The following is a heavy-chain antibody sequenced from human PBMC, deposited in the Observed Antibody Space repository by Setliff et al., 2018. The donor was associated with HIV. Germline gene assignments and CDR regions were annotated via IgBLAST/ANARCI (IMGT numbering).Heavy chain of an antibody. CDR3: ARGVPLLPPRN. CDR1: DGSFSSDY. V-gene: IGHV4-59*12. CDR2: IYYSGST. J-gene: IGHJ4*02. D-gene: IGHD1-26*01. Sequence: SETLSLTCTVSDGSFSSDYWTWIRQTPGKGLEWIGYIYYSGSTKYNPSLTSRVTISVDTSKNQFFLNLTSVTAADTAVYYCARGVPLLPPRNWGQGALVTVSS.